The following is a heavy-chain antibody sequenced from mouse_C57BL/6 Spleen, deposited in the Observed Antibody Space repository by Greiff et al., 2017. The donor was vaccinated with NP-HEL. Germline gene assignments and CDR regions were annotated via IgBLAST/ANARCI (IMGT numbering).Heavy chain of an antibody. Sequence: EVKLMESEGGLVQPGSSMKLSCTASGFTFSDYYMAWVRQVPEKGLEWVANINYDGSSTYYLDSLKSRFIISRDNAKNILYLQMSSLKSEDTATYYCARENYRKGSYAMDYWGQGTSVTVSS. CDR1: GFTFSDYY. D-gene: IGHD2-14*01. J-gene: IGHJ4*01. V-gene: IGHV5-16*01. CDR2: INYDGSST. CDR3: ARENYRKGSYAMDY.